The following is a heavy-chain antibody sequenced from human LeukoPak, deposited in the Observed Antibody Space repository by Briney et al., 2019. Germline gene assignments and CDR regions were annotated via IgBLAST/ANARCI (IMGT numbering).Heavy chain of an antibody. J-gene: IGHJ5*02. V-gene: IGHV4-38-2*02. CDR1: GYSISSGYY. CDR3: ARVSENDYGDYDWFDP. D-gene: IGHD4-17*01. CDR2: IYYSGST. Sequence: SETLSLTCTVSGYSISSGYYWGWIRQPPGKGLEWIGYIYYSGSTYYNPSLKSRVTISVDTSKNQFSLKLSSVTAADTAVYYCARVSENDYGDYDWFDPWGQGTLVTVSS.